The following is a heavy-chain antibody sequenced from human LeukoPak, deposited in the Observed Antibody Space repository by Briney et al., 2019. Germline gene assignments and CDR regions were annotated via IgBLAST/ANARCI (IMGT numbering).Heavy chain of an antibody. D-gene: IGHD6-19*01. V-gene: IGHV4-39*07. CDR3: AREPGDSSGAPEAIDYY. CDR2: IYYSGST. J-gene: IGHJ4*02. CDR1: GGSISSSSYY. Sequence: SETLSLTCTVSGGSISSSSYYWGWIRQPPGKGLEWIGSIYYSGSTYYNPSLKSRVTISVDTSKNQFSLKLSSVTAADTAVYYCAREPGDSSGAPEAIDYYWGQGTLVTVSS.